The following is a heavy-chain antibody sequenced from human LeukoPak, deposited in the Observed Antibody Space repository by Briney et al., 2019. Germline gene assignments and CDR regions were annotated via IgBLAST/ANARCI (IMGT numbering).Heavy chain of an antibody. V-gene: IGHV1-3*01. CDR2: INAGNGNT. CDR1: GYTFTSYA. D-gene: IGHD6-19*01. CDR3: AREVAVAGTVAFDI. J-gene: IGHJ3*02. Sequence: ASVKVSCKASGYTFTSYAMHWVRQAPGQRLEWMGWINAGNGNTKYSQKFQGRVTITRDTSASTAYMELSSLRSEDTAVYYCAREVAVAGTVAFDIRGQGTMVTVSS.